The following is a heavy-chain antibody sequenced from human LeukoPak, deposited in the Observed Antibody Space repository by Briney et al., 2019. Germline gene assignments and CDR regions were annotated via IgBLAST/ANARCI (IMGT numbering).Heavy chain of an antibody. CDR1: GYTLTESS. CDR3: ATVQKQDYDTTPYYDH. J-gene: IGHJ4*02. CDR2: FDPEDGET. V-gene: IGHV1-24*01. D-gene: IGHD3-22*01. Sequence: ASVKVSCKVYGYTLTESSMHWVRQAPGKGLEWMGGFDPEDGETIYAQKFQGRVIMTEDKSTDTAYMELSSLRSEDTAVYYCATVQKQDYDTTPYYDHWGQGTLVTVSS.